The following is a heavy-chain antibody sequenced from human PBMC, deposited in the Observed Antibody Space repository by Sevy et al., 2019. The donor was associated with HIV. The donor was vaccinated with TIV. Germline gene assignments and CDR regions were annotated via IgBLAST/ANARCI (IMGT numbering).Heavy chain of an antibody. CDR2: IKSKTDGGTT. J-gene: IGHJ4*02. CDR1: GFTFSNAW. V-gene: IGHV3-15*01. CDR3: TTAYGTYGTTRPFDY. Sequence: GGSLRLSCAASGFTFSNAWMSWVRQAPGKGLEWVGRIKSKTDGGTTDYAAPVKGRFTISRDDSKNTLYLQMNSLKTEDTAVYYCTTAYGTYGTTRPFDYWGQGTLVTVSS. D-gene: IGHD4-17*01.